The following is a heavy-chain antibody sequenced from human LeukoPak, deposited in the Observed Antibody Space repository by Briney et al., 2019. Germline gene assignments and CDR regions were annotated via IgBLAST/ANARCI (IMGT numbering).Heavy chain of an antibody. CDR2: THHSGAT. J-gene: IGHJ4*02. Sequence: SETLSLTCAVSGGSISSVNWGRWVRQPPGKGLEWIGDTHHSGATNYNAPLKSRVTISVAKSTNQLSLELPSVAAAATDVYYCARGGDSGAYRRFDYWGQGTLVTVSS. D-gene: IGHD1-26*01. V-gene: IGHV4-4*02. CDR3: ARGGDSGAYRRFDY. CDR1: GGSISSVNW.